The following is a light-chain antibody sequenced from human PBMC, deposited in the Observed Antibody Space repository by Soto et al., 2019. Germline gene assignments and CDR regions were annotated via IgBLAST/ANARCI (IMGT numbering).Light chain of an antibody. CDR2: DNN. CDR1: SSNIGINY. Sequence: QSVLTQPPSVSAAPGQKVTISCSGSSSNIGINYVSWYQQLPGTAPKLLIYDNNKRPSGIPDRFSGSKSGTSATLGITGLQTGDEADYYCGTWDSSLSAHVFGTGTKLTVL. CDR3: GTWDSSLSAHV. J-gene: IGLJ1*01. V-gene: IGLV1-51*01.